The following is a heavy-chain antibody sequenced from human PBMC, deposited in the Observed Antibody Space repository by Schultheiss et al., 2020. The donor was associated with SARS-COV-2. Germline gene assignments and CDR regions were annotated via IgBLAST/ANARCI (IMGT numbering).Heavy chain of an antibody. D-gene: IGHD5-12*01. CDR1: GGSISSSNW. CDR2: IYHSGST. J-gene: IGHJ6*02. V-gene: IGHV4-4*02. Sequence: SETLSLTCAVSGGSISSSNWWSWVRQPPGKGLEWIGEIYHSGSTNYNPSLKSRVTISVDTSKNQFSLKLSSVTAADTAVYYCARDLPTRYYYGMDVWGQGTTVTVSS. CDR3: ARDLPTRYYYGMDV.